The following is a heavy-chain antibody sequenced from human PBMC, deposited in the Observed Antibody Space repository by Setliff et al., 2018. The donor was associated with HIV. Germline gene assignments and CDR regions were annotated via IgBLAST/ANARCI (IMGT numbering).Heavy chain of an antibody. V-gene: IGHV1-69*13. Sequence: SVKVSCKASGGTLSSYVVSWVRQAPGQGLEWMGGIIGVFDTPKYAQKFQGRVTITADESTNTAYMELRSLRSEDTAVYYCARGTPVGTIWNYYSYMDLWGKGTTVTVSS. CDR3: ARGTPVGTIWNYYSYMDL. CDR1: GGTLSSYV. CDR2: IIGVFDTP. D-gene: IGHD3-3*01. J-gene: IGHJ6*03.